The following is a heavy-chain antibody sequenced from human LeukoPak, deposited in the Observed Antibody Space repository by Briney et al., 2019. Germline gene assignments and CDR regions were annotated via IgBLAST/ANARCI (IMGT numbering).Heavy chain of an antibody. CDR2: IYPGDSDN. V-gene: IGHV5-51*01. CDR1: GYSFTSYW. Sequence: GESLKISCKGPGYSFTSYWIGWVRQLPGKGLEWMGIIYPGDSDNRYSPSFQGQVTISAEKSISTAYLQWSSLKASDTAIYYCARQRGGAAIFDCWGLGTLVTVSS. D-gene: IGHD3-16*01. J-gene: IGHJ4*02. CDR3: ARQRGGAAIFDC.